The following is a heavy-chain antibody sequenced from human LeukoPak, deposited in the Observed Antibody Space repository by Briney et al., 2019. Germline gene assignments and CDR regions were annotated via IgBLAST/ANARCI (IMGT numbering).Heavy chain of an antibody. J-gene: IGHJ4*02. Sequence: ASVKVSCKASGYTFTSYGISWVRQAPGQWLEWMGWISAYNGNTNYAQKLQGRVTMTTDTSTSTAYMELRSLRSDDTAVYYCARDSLSGYSSSWYVRLDYWGQGTLVTVSS. V-gene: IGHV1-18*01. D-gene: IGHD6-13*01. CDR3: ARDSLSGYSSSWYVRLDY. CDR1: GYTFTSYG. CDR2: ISAYNGNT.